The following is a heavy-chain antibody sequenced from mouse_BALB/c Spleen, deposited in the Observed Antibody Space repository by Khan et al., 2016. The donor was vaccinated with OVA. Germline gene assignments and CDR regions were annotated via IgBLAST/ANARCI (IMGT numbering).Heavy chain of an antibody. V-gene: IGHV3-2*02. CDR3: AGSLYYSYGYALDC. J-gene: IGHJ4*01. CDR1: GYSITSDYV. CDR2: ISSTGGT. D-gene: IGHD2-14*01. Sequence: VELVESGPGLVKPSQSVSLSCTATGYSITSDYVRYVNRQFPGNKLERMGYISSTGGTSYNPSLKSRTTITGDTSKNQVFLQLKCVTAEDSAIYYCAGSLYYSYGYALDCWGQGTLVTVSS.